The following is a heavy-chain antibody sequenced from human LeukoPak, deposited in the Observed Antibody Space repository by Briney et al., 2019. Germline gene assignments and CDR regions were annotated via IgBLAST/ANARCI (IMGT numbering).Heavy chain of an antibody. CDR3: ARHDSSSWYGGPCDY. CDR1: GGSISSYY. V-gene: IGHV4-59*08. J-gene: IGHJ4*02. D-gene: IGHD6-13*01. Sequence: SETLSLTCTVSGGSISSYYWSWIRQPPGKGLEWIGYIYYSGSTNYNPSLKSRVTISVDTSKNQFSLKLSSVTAADTAVYYCARHDSSSWYGGPCDYWGQGTLVTVSS. CDR2: IYYSGST.